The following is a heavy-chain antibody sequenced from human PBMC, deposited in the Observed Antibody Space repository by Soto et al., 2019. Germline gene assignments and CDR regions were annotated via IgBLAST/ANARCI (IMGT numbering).Heavy chain of an antibody. J-gene: IGHJ4*02. CDR1: GFTFSNAW. V-gene: IGHV3-15*01. CDR2: IKSKTDGGTT. Sequence: VQLVESGGGLVKPGGSLRLSCAASGFTFSNAWMSWVRQAPGKGLEWVGRIKSKTDGGTTDYAAPVKGRFTISRDDSKNTLYLQMNSLKTEDTAVYYCTTYLIVLMVYANPVYWGQGTLVTVSS. CDR3: TTYLIVLMVYANPVY. D-gene: IGHD2-8*01.